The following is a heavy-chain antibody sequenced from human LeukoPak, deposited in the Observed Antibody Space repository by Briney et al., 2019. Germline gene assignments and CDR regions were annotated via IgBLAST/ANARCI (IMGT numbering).Heavy chain of an antibody. CDR1: GFAFSNYG. D-gene: IGHD2-21*02. Sequence: GGSLRLSCEASGFAFSNYGMNWIRQAPGKGLEWVSGIRGSGSTFYADSVRGRFTISRDNSKNTVFLQMNSLRVEDTARYYCPNEHRLGDFLRFDHWGQGALVLLSS. V-gene: IGHV3-23*01. CDR3: PNEHRLGDFLRFDH. J-gene: IGHJ4*02. CDR2: IRGSGST.